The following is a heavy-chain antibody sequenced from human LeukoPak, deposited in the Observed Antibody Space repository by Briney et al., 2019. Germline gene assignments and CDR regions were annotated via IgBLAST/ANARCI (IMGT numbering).Heavy chain of an antibody. J-gene: IGHJ5*01. CDR1: GGTFSSYA. CDR2: IIPFFGSA. D-gene: IGHD2-15*01. V-gene: IGHV1-69*05. Sequence: GSSVKVSCKASGGTFSSYAISWVRQAPGQGLEWMGRIIPFFGSANYVQKFQGRLSITTDESTSTAYMELSSLRSEDTAVYHCARGYCSGGSCVNWFDSWGQGTLVTVSS. CDR3: ARGYCSGGSCVNWFDS.